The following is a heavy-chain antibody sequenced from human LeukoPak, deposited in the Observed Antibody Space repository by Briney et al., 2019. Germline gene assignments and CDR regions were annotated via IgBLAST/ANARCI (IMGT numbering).Heavy chain of an antibody. V-gene: IGHV3-74*01. CDR1: GFTFSSYW. J-gene: IGHJ6*03. D-gene: IGHD2-2*01. CDR2: INSDGSST. Sequence: GGSLRLSCAASGFTFSSYWMHWVRQAPGKGLVRVSRINSDGSSTSYADSVKGRFTISRYNAKNTLYLQMNSLRAEDTAVYYCARVTVGGIVVVPAAIFWDYYYYYMDVWGKGTTVTVSS. CDR3: ARVTVGGIVVVPAAIFWDYYYYYMDV.